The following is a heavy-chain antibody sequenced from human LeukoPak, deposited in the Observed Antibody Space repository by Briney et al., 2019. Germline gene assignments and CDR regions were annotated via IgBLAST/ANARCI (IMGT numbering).Heavy chain of an antibody. J-gene: IGHJ5*02. V-gene: IGHV4-34*01. D-gene: IGHD4-17*01. Sequence: SETLSLTCAVYGGSFSNYYWTWIRQPPGKGPEWIGEGHHSGSTNYNPSLKTRVTISVDTSRSQFSLKLTSVTAADTAVYYCARGSQWGDYAGFDPWGQGTLVTVSS. CDR1: GGSFSNYY. CDR3: ARGSQWGDYAGFDP. CDR2: GHHSGST.